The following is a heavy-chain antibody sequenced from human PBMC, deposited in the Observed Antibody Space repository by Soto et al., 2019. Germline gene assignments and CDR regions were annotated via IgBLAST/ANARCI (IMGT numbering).Heavy chain of an antibody. CDR1: GYSFTSYW. D-gene: IGHD3-10*01. J-gene: IGHJ4*02. Sequence: VESLKISCKGSGYSFTSYWIGWVRQLPGKGLEWMGIIYPGDSDTRYSPSFQGQVTISADKSISTAYLQWSSLKASDTAMYYCARLIAPPMVRVPFNFDYWGQGTLVTVSS. V-gene: IGHV5-51*01. CDR3: ARLIAPPMVRVPFNFDY. CDR2: IYPGDSDT.